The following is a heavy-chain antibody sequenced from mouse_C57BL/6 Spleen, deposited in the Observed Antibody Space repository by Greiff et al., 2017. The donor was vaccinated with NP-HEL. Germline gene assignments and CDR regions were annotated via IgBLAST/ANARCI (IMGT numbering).Heavy chain of an antibody. J-gene: IGHJ2*01. D-gene: IGHD1-1*01. CDR1: GYTFTDHT. CDR3: ARYGPYYFDY. V-gene: IGHV1-78*01. Sequence: VKLMESDAELVKPGASVKISCKVSGYTFTDHTVHWMKQRPEQGLEWIGYIYPRDGGTKYNEKFKGKATLTADKSSSTAYMQLNSLTSGDSAVYFCARYGPYYFDYWGQGTTLTVSS. CDR2: IYPRDGGT.